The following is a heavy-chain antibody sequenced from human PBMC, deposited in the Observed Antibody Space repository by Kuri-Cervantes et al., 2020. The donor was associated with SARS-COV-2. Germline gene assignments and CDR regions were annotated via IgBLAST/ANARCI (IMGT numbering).Heavy chain of an antibody. D-gene: IGHD3-22*01. CDR3: ARGGYYSYYYYGMDV. V-gene: IGHV3-33*08. CDR2: IWYDGSNK. CDR1: GFTFSSYV. Sequence: GESLKISCAASGFTFSSYVMHWVRQAPGKGLEWVAVIWYDGSNKYYADSVKGRFTISRDNSKNTLYLQMNSLRAEDTAVYYCARGGYYSYYYYGMDVWGQGTTVTVSS. J-gene: IGHJ6*02.